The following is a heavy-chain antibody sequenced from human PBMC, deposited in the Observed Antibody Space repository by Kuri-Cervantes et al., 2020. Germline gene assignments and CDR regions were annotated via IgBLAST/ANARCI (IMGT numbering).Heavy chain of an antibody. D-gene: IGHD3-22*01. CDR2: IYYSGST. CDR3: ARLVDSSRGPCFDY. J-gene: IGHJ4*02. CDR1: GGSISSYY. V-gene: IGHV4-59*08. Sequence: ESLKISCTVSGGSISSYYWSWIRQPPGKGLEWIGYIYYSGSTYYNPSLKSRVTISVDTSKNQFSLKLSSVTAADTAVYYCARLVDSSRGPCFDYWGQGTLVTVSS.